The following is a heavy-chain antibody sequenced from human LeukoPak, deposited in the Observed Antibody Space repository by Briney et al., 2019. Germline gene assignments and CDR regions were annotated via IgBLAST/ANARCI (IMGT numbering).Heavy chain of an antibody. V-gene: IGHV3-23*01. J-gene: IGHJ4*02. D-gene: IGHD3-22*01. CDR2: ISGSGDST. CDR1: GFTFTSYS. Sequence: PGGSLRLSCAASGFTFTSYSMNWVRQAPGKGLEWVSTISGSGDSTYFADSVKGRFTTSRDNSKNTLDLQMNSLRAEDTAVYYCAPRYYSSRYAEYYFDFWGQGTLVTVSS. CDR3: APRYYSSRYAEYYFDF.